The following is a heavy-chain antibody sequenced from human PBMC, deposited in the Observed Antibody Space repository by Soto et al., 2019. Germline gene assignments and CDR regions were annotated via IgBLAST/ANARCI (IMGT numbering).Heavy chain of an antibody. CDR2: ISYDGSNK. D-gene: IGHD6-19*01. CDR1: GFTFSSYA. Sequence: QVQLVESWGGVVQPGRSLRRSCAAAGFTFSSYALHWVRQAPGKGLEWVAVISYDGSNKYYADSVKGRFTISRDNSKNTLYLQMNSLRAEDTAVYYCARASNGWYYDYWGQGTLVSVSS. CDR3: ARASNGWYYDY. J-gene: IGHJ4*02. V-gene: IGHV3-30-3*01.